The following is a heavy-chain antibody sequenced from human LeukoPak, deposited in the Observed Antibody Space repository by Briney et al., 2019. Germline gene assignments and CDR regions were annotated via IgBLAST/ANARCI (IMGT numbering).Heavy chain of an antibody. Sequence: ASVKVSCRASAYTFTGYYMHWVRQPPGQRVEGMGSINPNSGGTNYAQKSQGSVTMTRDTSISTAYMELSMLRSDDTAVYYCARDRKYSSGWSTYYYYYMDVWGKGTTVTVSS. CDR3: ARDRKYSSGWSTYYYYYMDV. CDR2: INPNSGGT. CDR1: AYTFTGYY. V-gene: IGHV1-2*02. D-gene: IGHD6-19*01. J-gene: IGHJ6*03.